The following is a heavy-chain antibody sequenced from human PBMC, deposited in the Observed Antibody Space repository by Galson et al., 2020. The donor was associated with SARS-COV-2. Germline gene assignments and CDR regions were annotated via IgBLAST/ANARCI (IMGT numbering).Heavy chain of an antibody. V-gene: IGHV4-59*01. CDR1: GDSMNTFY. D-gene: IGHD1-26*01. CDR3: ATFSGSSYRGFDH. J-gene: IGHJ4*02. Sequence: SETLSLTCSVSGDSMNTFYWTWIRQSPGKGLEWIGYMFHTGSTNYNPSLNGRVTISVDTSKNQFSLNLTSVTAADTALYYCATFSGSSYRGFDHWSQGTLVTVSS. CDR2: MFHTGST.